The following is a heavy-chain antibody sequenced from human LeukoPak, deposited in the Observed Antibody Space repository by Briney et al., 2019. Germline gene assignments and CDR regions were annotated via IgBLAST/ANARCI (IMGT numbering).Heavy chain of an antibody. D-gene: IGHD3-22*01. Sequence: GGSLRLSCAASGFTFSSYAMSWVRQAPGKGLEWVSAISGSGGTTYYADSVKGRFTISRDNSKNTLYLQMNSLRAEDTTVYYCVRDGHYDSSGPLGSAADAFDIWGQGTMVTVSS. CDR3: VRDGHYDSSGPLGSAADAFDI. CDR2: ISGSGGTT. V-gene: IGHV3-23*01. J-gene: IGHJ3*02. CDR1: GFTFSSYA.